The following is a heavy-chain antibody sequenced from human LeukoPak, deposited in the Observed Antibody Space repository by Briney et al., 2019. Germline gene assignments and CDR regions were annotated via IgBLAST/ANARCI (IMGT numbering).Heavy chain of an antibody. D-gene: IGHD2-21*02. CDR2: ISSNGGST. J-gene: IGHJ4*02. CDR3: VKGVVVVTARAFDY. V-gene: IGHV3-64D*06. CDR1: GFTFSSYA. Sequence: GGSLSLSCSASGFTFSSYAMHSVRQAPGKGLEYVSAISSNGGSTYYADSVKGRFTISRDNSKNTLYLQMSSLRAEDTAVYYCVKGVVVVTARAFDYWGQGTLVTVSS.